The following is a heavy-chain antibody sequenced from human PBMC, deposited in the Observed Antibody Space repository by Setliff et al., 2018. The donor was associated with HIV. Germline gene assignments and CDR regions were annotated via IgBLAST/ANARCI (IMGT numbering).Heavy chain of an antibody. Sequence: SVKVSCKASGGTFSSYAISWVRQAPGQGLEWMGGIIPIFGTANYAQKFQGRVTITADESTSTAYMELSSRRSEDTAVYYCARVNSGYYYFHYWGQGTLVTVSS. J-gene: IGHJ4*02. CDR2: IIPIFGTA. V-gene: IGHV1-69*13. CDR1: GGTFSSYA. D-gene: IGHD3-22*01. CDR3: ARVNSGYYYFHY.